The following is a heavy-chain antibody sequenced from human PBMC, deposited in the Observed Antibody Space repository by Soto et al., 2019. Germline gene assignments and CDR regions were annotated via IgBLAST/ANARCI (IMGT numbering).Heavy chain of an antibody. CDR2: IYYSGST. CDR3: ARAIVVTIGGMDV. Sequence: SETLSLTCTVSGGSISSADYYWSWVRQPPGKGLEWIGYIYYSGSTFFNPSLKSRVTISKDTSRNQFSLRLNSVTATDTAVYYCARAIVVTIGGMDVWGQGTTVTVSS. CDR1: GGSISSADYY. V-gene: IGHV4-30-4*01. J-gene: IGHJ6*02. D-gene: IGHD5-12*01.